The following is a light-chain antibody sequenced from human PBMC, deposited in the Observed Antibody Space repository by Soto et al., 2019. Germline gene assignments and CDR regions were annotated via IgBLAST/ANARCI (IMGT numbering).Light chain of an antibody. CDR2: DAS. V-gene: IGKV3-15*01. CDR1: QSVSNN. CDR3: QQYNAWPLT. Sequence: EIVMTQYPATLSVSPGERATLSCRASQSVSNNLAWYQQKPCQEPRRLLYDASTRAAGLPARFSGSGSGTEFTLTLSSLQSEDVALFYFQQYNAWPLTFGGWTKLEIK. J-gene: IGKJ4*01.